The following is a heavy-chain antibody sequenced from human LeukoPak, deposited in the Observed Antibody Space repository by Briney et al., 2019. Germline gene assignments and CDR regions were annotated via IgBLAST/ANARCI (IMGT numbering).Heavy chain of an antibody. CDR3: AREAQRISRSLYFDY. J-gene: IGHJ4*02. Sequence: ASVKVSCKASGYTFTGYYMHWVRQAPGQGLEWMGWINPNSGGTNYAQKFQGRVTMTRDTSISTAYMELSRLRSDDTAVYYCAREAQRISRSLYFDYWGQGTLVTVSS. V-gene: IGHV1-2*02. D-gene: IGHD1-26*01. CDR1: GYTFTGYY. CDR2: INPNSGGT.